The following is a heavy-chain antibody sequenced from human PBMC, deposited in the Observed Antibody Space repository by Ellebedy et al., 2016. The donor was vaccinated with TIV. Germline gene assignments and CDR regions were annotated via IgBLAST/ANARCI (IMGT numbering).Heavy chain of an antibody. CDR2: ISSSSSYI. Sequence: GESLKISXAASGFTFSSYSMNWVRQAPGKGLEWVSSISSSSSYIYYADSVKGRFTISRDNAKNSLYLQMNSLRAEDTAVYYCARAEGYYDSSGYSHDAFDIWGQGTMVTVSS. CDR3: ARAEGYYDSSGYSHDAFDI. V-gene: IGHV3-21*01. CDR1: GFTFSSYS. D-gene: IGHD3-22*01. J-gene: IGHJ3*02.